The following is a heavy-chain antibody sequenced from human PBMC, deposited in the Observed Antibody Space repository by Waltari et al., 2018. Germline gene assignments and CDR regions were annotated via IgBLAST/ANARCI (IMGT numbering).Heavy chain of an antibody. CDR3: ARVGGKLKYSSGWYSFDY. Sequence: QVQLQESGPGLVKPSQTLSLTCTVSGGSISSGSYYWSWIRQPAGKGLEWIGYIDTSAITNYNPSLKSRVTISVDTSKNQFSLKLSSVTAADTAVYYCARVGGKLKYSSGWYSFDYWGQGTLVTVSS. CDR2: IDTSAIT. V-gene: IGHV4-61*09. CDR1: GGSISSGSYY. J-gene: IGHJ4*02. D-gene: IGHD6-19*01.